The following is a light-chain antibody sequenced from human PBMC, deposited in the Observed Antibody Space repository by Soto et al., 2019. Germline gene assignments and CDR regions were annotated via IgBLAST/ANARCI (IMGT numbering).Light chain of an antibody. J-gene: IGKJ5*01. CDR1: QSVSSSY. CDR3: QHFGGTTFT. V-gene: IGKV3-20*01. CDR2: GAS. Sequence: EIVLTQSPGTLSLSPGERATLSCRAGQSVSSSYLAWYLQKPGQAPRLLIYGASSRATGIPDRFSGSGSGTDYTLTISRLEPGDFAVYYCQHFGGTTFTFGQGTRLEIK.